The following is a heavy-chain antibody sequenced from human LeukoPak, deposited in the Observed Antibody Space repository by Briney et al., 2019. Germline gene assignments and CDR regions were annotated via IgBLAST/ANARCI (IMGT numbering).Heavy chain of an antibody. CDR3: ARARLDSSGYYYYWFDP. V-gene: IGHV4-30-2*01. D-gene: IGHD3-22*01. CDR1: GGSISSGGYA. J-gene: IGHJ5*02. Sequence: SETLSLTCAVSGGSISSGGYAWSWIRQPPGKGLEWIGYIYHSGSTYYNPSLKSRVTISVDRSKNQFSLKLSSVTAADTAVYYCARARLDSSGYYYYWFDPWGQGTLVTVSS. CDR2: IYHSGST.